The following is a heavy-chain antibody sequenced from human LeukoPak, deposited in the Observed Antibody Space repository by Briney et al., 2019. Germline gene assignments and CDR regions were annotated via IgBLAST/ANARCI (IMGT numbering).Heavy chain of an antibody. J-gene: IGHJ4*02. D-gene: IGHD6-13*01. Sequence: GASVKVSCKASGYTFTGYYMHWVRQAPGQGLEWMGWINPNSGGTNYAQKFQGRVTMTRDTSISTAYMELSRLRSDDTAVYYCARDRGIAAAGLIDCWGQGTLVTVSS. CDR2: INPNSGGT. CDR3: ARDRGIAAAGLIDC. V-gene: IGHV1-2*02. CDR1: GYTFTGYY.